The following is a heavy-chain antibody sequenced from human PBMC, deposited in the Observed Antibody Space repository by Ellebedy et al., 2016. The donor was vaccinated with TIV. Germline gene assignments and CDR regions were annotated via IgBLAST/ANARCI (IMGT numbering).Heavy chain of an antibody. CDR1: GYPFSNHG. Sequence: GESLKISCAVSGYPFSNHGMHWVRQAPGKGLEWVAVISYDGRDKYYVDSVKGRFDLSRDNSKNTVFLQMNSLRHEDTAVYYCAKLMIADNDAFDMWGQGTMVIVSS. D-gene: IGHD3-22*01. V-gene: IGHV3-30*18. CDR3: AKLMIADNDAFDM. J-gene: IGHJ3*02. CDR2: ISYDGRDK.